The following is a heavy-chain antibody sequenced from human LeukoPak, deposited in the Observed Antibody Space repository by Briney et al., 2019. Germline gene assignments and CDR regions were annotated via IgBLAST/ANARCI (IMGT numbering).Heavy chain of an antibody. V-gene: IGHV4-34*01. CDR2: INHSGST. CDR1: GGSFSGYY. Sequence: SETLSLTCAVYGGSFSGYYWSWIRQPPGKRLECIGEINHSGSTNYNPSLKSRVTISVDTSKNQFSLKLSSVTAADTAVYYCARLWNYDYIWGSYRFFDYWGQGTLVTVSS. J-gene: IGHJ4*02. CDR3: ARLWNYDYIWGSYRFFDY. D-gene: IGHD3-16*02.